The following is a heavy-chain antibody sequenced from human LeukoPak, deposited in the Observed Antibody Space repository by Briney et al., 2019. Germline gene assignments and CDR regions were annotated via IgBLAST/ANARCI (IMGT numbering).Heavy chain of an antibody. J-gene: IGHJ4*02. Sequence: GGSLRLSCAASGFTFDDYAMHWVRQAPGKGLEWVSGISWNSGSIGYADPVKGRFTISRDNAKNSLYLQMNSLRAEDTALYYCAKDMGPISNSGYEFAGDYWGQGTLVTVSS. CDR2: ISWNSGSI. D-gene: IGHD5-12*01. CDR1: GFTFDDYA. V-gene: IGHV3-9*01. CDR3: AKDMGPISNSGYEFAGDY.